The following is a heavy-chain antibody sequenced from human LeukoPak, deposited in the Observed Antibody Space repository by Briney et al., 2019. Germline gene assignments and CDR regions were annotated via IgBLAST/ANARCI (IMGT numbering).Heavy chain of an antibody. CDR2: ISYDGSNK. Sequence: GGSLRLSCAASGFTFSSYDMHWVRQAPGKGLEWGAVISYDGSNKYYADSVKGGFTISRDNSKNTLYLQMNSLRAEDTAVYYCARESVAFSSGWYAGDYWGQGTLVTVSS. D-gene: IGHD6-19*01. CDR3: ARESVAFSSGWYAGDY. J-gene: IGHJ4*02. V-gene: IGHV3-30*04. CDR1: GFTFSSYD.